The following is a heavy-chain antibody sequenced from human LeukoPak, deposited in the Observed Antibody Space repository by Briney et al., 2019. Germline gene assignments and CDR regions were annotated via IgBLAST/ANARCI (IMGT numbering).Heavy chain of an antibody. Sequence: SETLSLTCTVSGGSISSYYWSWIRQPPGKGLEWIGYIYYGGSTNYNPSLNSRVTISVDTSKNQFSLKLSSVTAADTAVYYCARGDVGYCSSTSCHYFDYWGQGTLVTVSS. D-gene: IGHD2-2*01. J-gene: IGHJ4*02. CDR2: IYYGGST. CDR1: GGSISSYY. CDR3: ARGDVGYCSSTSCHYFDY. V-gene: IGHV4-59*01.